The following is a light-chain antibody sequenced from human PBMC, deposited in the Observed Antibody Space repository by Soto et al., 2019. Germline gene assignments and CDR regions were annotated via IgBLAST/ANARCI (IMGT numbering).Light chain of an antibody. CDR3: ATWDSSLSGGV. Sequence: QSVLMQPPSVSAAPGQKVTISCSGSISNIENNYVSWYRQLPGTAPKLLIYEDNKRPSGIPDRFSGSKSGTSATLAITGLETGDEADYYCATWDSSLSGGVFGTATKVTVL. J-gene: IGLJ1*01. CDR2: EDN. CDR1: ISNIENNY. V-gene: IGLV1-51*02.